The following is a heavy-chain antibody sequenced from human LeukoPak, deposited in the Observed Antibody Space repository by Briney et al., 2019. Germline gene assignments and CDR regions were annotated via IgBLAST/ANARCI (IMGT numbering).Heavy chain of an antibody. V-gene: IGHV1-69*01. CDR3: ARSDSGWYTARH. Sequence: LVKVSCKASGGTFSSYAISWVRQAPGQGLEWMGGIIPIFGTANYAQKFQGRVTITADESTSTAYMELSSLRSEDTAVYYCARSDSGWYTARHWGQGTLVTVSS. CDR1: GGTFSSYA. D-gene: IGHD6-19*01. J-gene: IGHJ4*02. CDR2: IIPIFGTA.